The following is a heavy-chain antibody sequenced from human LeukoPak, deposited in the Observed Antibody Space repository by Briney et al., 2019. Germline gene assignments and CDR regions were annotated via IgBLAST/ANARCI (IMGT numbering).Heavy chain of an antibody. V-gene: IGHV4-31*03. CDR3: ARRPVTPVGYGMDV. CDR2: IYYSGST. CDR1: GGSISSDNYY. J-gene: IGHJ6*02. D-gene: IGHD4-23*01. Sequence: SQTLSLTCTVSGGSISSDNYYWSWISQHPGKGLEWIGYIYYSGSTYYNPSLKSRVTISLDTSKNQFSLKLSSVTAADTAVYYCARRPVTPVGYGMDVWGQGTTVTVSS.